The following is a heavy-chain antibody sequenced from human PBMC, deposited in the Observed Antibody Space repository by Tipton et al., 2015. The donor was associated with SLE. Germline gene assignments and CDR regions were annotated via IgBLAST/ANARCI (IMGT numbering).Heavy chain of an antibody. CDR2: INYSGST. CDR3: ARYLSEVDTAPFDY. V-gene: IGHV4-34*01. Sequence: TLSLTCTIYRGSFSGYHWSWIRQPPGKGLEWIGEINYSGSTNYNPSLKSRVTISVDTSKNQFSLKLSSVTAADTAVYYCARYLSEVDTAPFDYWGQGTLVTVSP. D-gene: IGHD5-18*01. CDR1: RGSFSGYH. J-gene: IGHJ4*02.